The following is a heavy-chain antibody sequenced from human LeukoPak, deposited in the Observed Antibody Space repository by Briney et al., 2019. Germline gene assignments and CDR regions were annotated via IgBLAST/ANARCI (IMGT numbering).Heavy chain of an antibody. D-gene: IGHD2-21*02. CDR1: GGSISSSSYY. CDR3: ARGKWPTYCGGDCYPYLWRHFEN. V-gene: IGHV4-39*07. CDR2: IYYSGST. J-gene: IGHJ4*02. Sequence: SETLSLTCTVSGGSISSSSYYWGWIRQPPGKGLEWIGSIYYSGSTYYNPSLKSRVTISVDTSKNQFSLKLSSVTAADTAVYYCARGKWPTYCGGDCYPYLWRHFENWGQGTLVTVSS.